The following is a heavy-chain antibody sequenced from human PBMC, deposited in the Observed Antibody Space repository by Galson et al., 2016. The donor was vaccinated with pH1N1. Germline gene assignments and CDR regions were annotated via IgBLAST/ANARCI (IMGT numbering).Heavy chain of an antibody. V-gene: IGHV3-74*01. CDR3: ARGYMGLDS. J-gene: IGHJ4*02. Sequence: SLRLSCAASGLTFSTHWMHWVRQVPGKGLVWVSHVNSDGSTTNYAGSVKGRFTISRDNAKNTLSLQMNSLGVEDTAVYFCARGYMGLDSWGQGTLVSVSS. D-gene: IGHD3-16*02. CDR2: VNSDGSTT. CDR1: GLTFSTHW.